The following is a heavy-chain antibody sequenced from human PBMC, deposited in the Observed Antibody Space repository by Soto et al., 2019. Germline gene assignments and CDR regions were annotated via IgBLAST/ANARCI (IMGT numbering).Heavy chain of an antibody. V-gene: IGHV4-39*01. CDR2: IYYSGST. Sequence: QLQLQESGPGLVKPSETLSLTCTVSGGSISSSSYYWGWIRQPPGKGLEWIGSIYYSGSTYYNPSLKSRVTISVDTSKNQFSLKLSSVTAADTAVYYCVRQRQAGPPDAFDIWGQGTMVTVSS. CDR3: VRQRQAGPPDAFDI. CDR1: GGSISSSSYY. J-gene: IGHJ3*02.